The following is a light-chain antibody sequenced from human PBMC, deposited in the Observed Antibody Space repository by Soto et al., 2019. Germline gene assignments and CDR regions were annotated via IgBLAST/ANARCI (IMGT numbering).Light chain of an antibody. CDR1: QNIGTS. CDR2: DTS. J-gene: IGKJ5*01. CDR3: QQYDNLPIT. Sequence: DIQLTQSPSTLSACVGERVTITCLASQNIGTSLAWYQQTPGKAPNLLIYDTSVLETGVPSRFSGSGSGTDFTFTISSLQPEDIATYYCQQYDNLPITFGQGTLLEIK. V-gene: IGKV1-33*01.